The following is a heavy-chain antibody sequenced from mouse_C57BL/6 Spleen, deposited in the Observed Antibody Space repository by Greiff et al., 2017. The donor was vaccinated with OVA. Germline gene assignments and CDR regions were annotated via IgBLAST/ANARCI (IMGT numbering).Heavy chain of an antibody. CDR3: ARKEDCSGSRAWFAY. D-gene: IGHD3-2*02. CDR1: GYTFTSYW. V-gene: IGHV1-69*01. Sequence: QVQLQQPGAELVMPGASVKLSCKASGYTFTSYWMHWVKQRPGQGLEWIGEIDPSDSYTNYNQKFKGKSTLTVDKSSSTAYMQLISLTSEDSAVYYGARKEDCSGSRAWFAYWGQGTLVTVSA. J-gene: IGHJ3*01. CDR2: IDPSDSYT.